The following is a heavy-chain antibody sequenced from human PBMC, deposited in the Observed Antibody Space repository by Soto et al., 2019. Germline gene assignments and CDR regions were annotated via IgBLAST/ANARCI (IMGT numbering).Heavy chain of an antibody. Sequence: EVQLLESGGGLVQPGESLRLSCAASGFTFSSYAMSWVRQAPGKGLDWVSAISGSGGSTYYADSVKGRFTISRDNSKNTLYLQMNSLRAEDTAVYYCAKGMGSSWSKKVLDNWGQGTLVTVSS. CDR3: AKGMGSSWSKKVLDN. CDR2: ISGSGGST. J-gene: IGHJ4*02. CDR1: GFTFSSYA. D-gene: IGHD6-13*01. V-gene: IGHV3-23*01.